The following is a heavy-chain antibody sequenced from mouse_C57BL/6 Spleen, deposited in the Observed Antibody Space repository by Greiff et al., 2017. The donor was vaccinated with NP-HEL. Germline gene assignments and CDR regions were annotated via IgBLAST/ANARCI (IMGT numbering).Heavy chain of an antibody. CDR3: AGFYYGG. Sequence: QVQLQQPGAELVKPGASVKLSCKASGYTFTSYWMQWVKPRPGQGLEWIGEIDPSDSYTNYTQKFKGKATLTLDTSSSTAYMQLSSLTSEDSAVYWCAGFYYGGWGTGTTVTVSS. J-gene: IGHJ1*03. CDR2: IDPSDSYT. CDR1: GYTFTSYW. V-gene: IGHV1-50*01.